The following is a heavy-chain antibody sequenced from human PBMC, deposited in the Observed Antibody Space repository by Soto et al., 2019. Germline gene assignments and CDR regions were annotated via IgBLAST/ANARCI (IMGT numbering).Heavy chain of an antibody. V-gene: IGHV3-30-3*01. CDR1: GFTFSDYA. Sequence: QVQLVESGGGVVQPGGSLRLSCAASGFTFSDYAMHWVRQAPGKGLEWVAITSFDGSNKYYADSVKGRFTISRDNSKNTLFLQMNSLRPEDTAVYYCARDAYYLDTSGYSYLWGQGTLVTVSS. J-gene: IGHJ4*02. D-gene: IGHD3-22*01. CDR3: ARDAYYLDTSGYSYL. CDR2: TSFDGSNK.